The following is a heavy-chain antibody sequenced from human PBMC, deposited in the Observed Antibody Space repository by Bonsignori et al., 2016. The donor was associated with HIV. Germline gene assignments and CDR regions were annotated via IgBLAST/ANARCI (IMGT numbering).Heavy chain of an antibody. V-gene: IGHV3-7*03. CDR3: ARGGGRALDY. J-gene: IGHJ4*02. Sequence: VRQMPGKGLEWVANIKEDGSVKSYVDSVKGPFTISRDNAKKSLYLQMNVLRAEDTAVYYCARGGGRALDYWGQGTLVTVSS. D-gene: IGHD3-10*01. CDR2: IKEDGSVK.